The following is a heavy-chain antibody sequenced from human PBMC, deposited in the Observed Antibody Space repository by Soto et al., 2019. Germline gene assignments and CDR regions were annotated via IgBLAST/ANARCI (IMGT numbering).Heavy chain of an antibody. CDR1: GYTFTGYY. CDR2: INPNSGGT. J-gene: IGHJ6*02. CDR3: ARALVGATRDYYYYGMDV. D-gene: IGHD1-26*01. Sequence: QVQLVQSGAEVKKPGASVKVSCKASGYTFTGYYMHWVRQAPGQGLEWMGWINPNSGGTNYAQKFQGWVTMTRDTSISTAYMELSRLRSDDTAVYYCARALVGATRDYYYYGMDVWGHGTTVTVSS. V-gene: IGHV1-2*04.